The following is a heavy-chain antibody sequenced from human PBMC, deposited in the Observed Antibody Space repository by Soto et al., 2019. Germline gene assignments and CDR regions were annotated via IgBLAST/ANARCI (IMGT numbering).Heavy chain of an antibody. Sequence: ASVKVSCKASGYTFTSYYMHWVRQAPGQGLEWMGIINPSGGSTSYAQKFQGRVTMTRDTSTSTVYMELSSPRSEDTAVYYCARDKEVYYDSSGYSSYYYYYGMDVWG. CDR3: ARDKEVYYDSSGYSSYYYYYGMDV. D-gene: IGHD3-22*01. CDR2: INPSGGST. CDR1: GYTFTSYY. J-gene: IGHJ6*02. V-gene: IGHV1-46*01.